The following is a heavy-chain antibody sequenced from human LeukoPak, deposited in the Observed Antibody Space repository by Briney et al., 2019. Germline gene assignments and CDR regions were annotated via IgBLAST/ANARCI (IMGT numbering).Heavy chain of an antibody. CDR2: ISDHNGNT. CDR1: GYTFTSYR. Sequence: ASVKVSCKASGYTFTSYRISWVRQAPGQGLEWMGWISDHNGNTEYVQRFQGRVTMTTDTSTSTAYMELRSLRSDDTAVYYCAREGDLNTVTPIFDNWGQGTLVTVSS. V-gene: IGHV1-18*01. CDR3: AREGDLNTVTPIFDN. D-gene: IGHD4-17*01. J-gene: IGHJ4*02.